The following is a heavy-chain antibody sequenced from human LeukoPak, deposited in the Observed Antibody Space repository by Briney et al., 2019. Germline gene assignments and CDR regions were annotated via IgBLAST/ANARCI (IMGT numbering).Heavy chain of an antibody. D-gene: IGHD3-22*01. J-gene: IGHJ4*02. CDR2: IFSTGTT. Sequence: SETPSLTCTVSGGSINNNYWSWIRQPPGKGLEYIGYIFSTGTTDYNPSLRSRLTISVDMSKNQFSLKLTSVTPADTAVYYCARVVHHGYSDYWGQGTLVTVSS. CDR3: ARVVHHGYSDY. CDR1: GGSINNNY. V-gene: IGHV4-59*01.